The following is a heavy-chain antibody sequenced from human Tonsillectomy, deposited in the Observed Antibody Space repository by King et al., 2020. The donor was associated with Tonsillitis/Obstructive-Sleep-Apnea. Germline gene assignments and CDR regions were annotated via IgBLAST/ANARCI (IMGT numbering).Heavy chain of an antibody. CDR2: ISAYNGDT. V-gene: IGHV1-18*01. Sequence: QLVQSGAEVKKPGASVKVSCKASGYTFTSYGISWVRQAPEQGLEWMGWISAYNGDTNYAQKLQGRLTMTTDTSTSTAYMELRSLRSDGTAVYYCARDSMSHYFDSSTYYTFHYWGQGTLVTVSS. J-gene: IGHJ4*02. CDR1: GYTFTSYG. D-gene: IGHD3-22*01. CDR3: ARDSMSHYFDSSTYYTFHY.